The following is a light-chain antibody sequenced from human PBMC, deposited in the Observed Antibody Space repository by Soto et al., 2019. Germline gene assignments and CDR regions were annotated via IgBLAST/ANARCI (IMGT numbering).Light chain of an antibody. CDR2: AAS. Sequence: DVQMTQSPSSLSASVGDRVTITCRASQSISFYLNWYQQKPGKAPELLIFAASSLHSGVPSRFSGSGSETDFTLTINTLQPEDFATYYCQQTYSTPRTFGQGTKVEVK. J-gene: IGKJ1*01. CDR1: QSISFY. CDR3: QQTYSTPRT. V-gene: IGKV1-39*01.